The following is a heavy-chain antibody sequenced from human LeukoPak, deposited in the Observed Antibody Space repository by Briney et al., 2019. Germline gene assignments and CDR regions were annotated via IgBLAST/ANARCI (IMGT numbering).Heavy chain of an antibody. Sequence: SETLSLTCTVSHDSITTYSWTWIRQPPGKGLEWIGFIYNRGNTDYNPSLKSRVTMSADTSKNHFSLSLISVSTADTAVYYCARGGYFYDGSGYLNLDYWGQGILVTVSS. J-gene: IGHJ4*02. V-gene: IGHV4-59*01. CDR3: ARGGYFYDGSGYLNLDY. CDR1: HDSITTYS. CDR2: IYNRGNT. D-gene: IGHD3-22*01.